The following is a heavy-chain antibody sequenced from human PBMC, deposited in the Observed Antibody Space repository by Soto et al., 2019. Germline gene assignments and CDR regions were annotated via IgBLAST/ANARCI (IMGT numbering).Heavy chain of an antibody. V-gene: IGHV1-2*02. CDR2: VNPNSGDT. J-gene: IGHJ6*02. D-gene: IGHD3-9*01. Sequence: CTGYHIHWVRRAPGRCLEWMGWVNPNSGDTEYAQNFQGRVTMTRDTSFNLVYMEMSGLMSDDTAVYYCARDARGTRGFDEMDIWGQGTTVTVSS. CDR1: CTGYH. CDR3: ARDARGTRGFDEMDI.